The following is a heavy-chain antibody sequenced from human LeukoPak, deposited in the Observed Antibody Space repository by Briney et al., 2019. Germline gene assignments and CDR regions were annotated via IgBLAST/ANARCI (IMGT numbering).Heavy chain of an antibody. J-gene: IGHJ3*02. Sequence: GGSLRLSCAASGFTFSDYYMSWIRQAPGKGLEWVSYISSSGSTIYYADSVKGRFTISRDNAKNSLYLQMNSLRAEDTAAYYCARERRITMIVVVDAFDIWGQGTMVTVSS. V-gene: IGHV3-11*04. CDR1: GFTFSDYY. CDR2: ISSSGSTI. D-gene: IGHD3-22*01. CDR3: ARERRITMIVVVDAFDI.